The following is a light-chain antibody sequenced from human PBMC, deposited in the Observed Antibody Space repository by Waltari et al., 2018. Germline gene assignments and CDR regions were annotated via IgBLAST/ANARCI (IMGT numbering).Light chain of an antibody. CDR1: QSIGRS. Sequence: EIVLTQSPDFQSVTPKEKVTITCRASQSIGRSLHWYQRKPGQSPNLLIKYASQSIPGVPSRFSGSGSWTDFTLTITSLEAEDAATYFCHQSSKLPITFGQGTRLEI. J-gene: IGKJ5*01. CDR3: HQSSKLPIT. V-gene: IGKV6-21*02. CDR2: YAS.